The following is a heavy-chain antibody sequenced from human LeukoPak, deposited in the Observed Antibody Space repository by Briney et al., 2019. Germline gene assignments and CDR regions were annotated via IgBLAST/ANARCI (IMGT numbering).Heavy chain of an antibody. CDR2: ISGSDGST. V-gene: IGHV3-23*01. CDR3: AKGDGFDY. CDR1: GFTFDDSA. J-gene: IGHJ4*02. D-gene: IGHD5-24*01. Sequence: GGSLRLSCAASGFTFDDSAMSWVRQAPGKGLEWVSAISGSDGSTYYADSVKGRFTISRDNSKNTLYLQMNSLRAEDTAVYYCAKGDGFDYWGQGTLVTVSS.